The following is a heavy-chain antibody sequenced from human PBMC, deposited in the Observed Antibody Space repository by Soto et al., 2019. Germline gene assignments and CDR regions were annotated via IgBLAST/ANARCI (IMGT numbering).Heavy chain of an antibody. Sequence: PGGSLRLSCAASGFTISSYWMHWVRQAPGKGLVWVSRINSDGSSTSYADSVKGRFTISRDNAKDTLYLQMNSLRVEDTAVYYCGRAEAAAGVDYWGQGTLVTVSS. V-gene: IGHV3-74*01. CDR1: GFTISSYW. D-gene: IGHD6-13*01. CDR3: GRAEAAAGVDY. CDR2: INSDGSST. J-gene: IGHJ4*02.